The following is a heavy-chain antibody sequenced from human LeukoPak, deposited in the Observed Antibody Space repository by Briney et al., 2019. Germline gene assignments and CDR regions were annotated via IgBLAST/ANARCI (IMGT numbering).Heavy chain of an antibody. CDR1: GGSISSYY. J-gene: IGHJ4*02. D-gene: IGHD3-22*01. CDR3: ARGLAYYYDSSGYGFDY. CDR2: IYTSGST. Sequence: PSETLSLTCTVSGGSISSYYWSWIRQPAGKGLEWIGRIYTSGSTNYNPSLKSRVTMSVDTSKNQFSLKLSSVIAADTAVYYCARGLAYYYDSSGYGFDYWGQGTLVTVSS. V-gene: IGHV4-4*07.